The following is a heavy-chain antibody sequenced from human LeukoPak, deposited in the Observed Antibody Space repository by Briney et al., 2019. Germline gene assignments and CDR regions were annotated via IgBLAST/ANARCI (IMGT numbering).Heavy chain of an antibody. V-gene: IGHV3-74*01. Sequence: PRGSLRLSCAPSVFTLSSHWMHWVREAPGKGLGWVSQINIDGRCASYADSVKGRFTISRDTPQNILSLQMNRLRAEDTAVYYCTQADSVDGSGFGRHWGQGTLVTVSS. CDR1: VFTLSSHW. J-gene: IGHJ4*02. CDR3: TQADSVDGSGFGRH. D-gene: IGHD6-19*01. CDR2: INIDGRCA.